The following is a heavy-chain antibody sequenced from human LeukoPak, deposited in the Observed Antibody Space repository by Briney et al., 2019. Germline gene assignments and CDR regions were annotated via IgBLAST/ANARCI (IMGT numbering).Heavy chain of an antibody. CDR2: IYYSGST. CDR1: GGSISSYY. CDR3: ARVAYYDSSGYFH. D-gene: IGHD3-22*01. Sequence: PSETLSLTCTVSGGSISSYYWSWIRQPPGKGLEWIGYIYYSGSTNYNPSLKSRVTISVDTSKNQFSLKLRSLRSDDTAVYYCARVAYYDSSGYFHWGQGTLVTVSS. V-gene: IGHV4-59*01. J-gene: IGHJ4*02.